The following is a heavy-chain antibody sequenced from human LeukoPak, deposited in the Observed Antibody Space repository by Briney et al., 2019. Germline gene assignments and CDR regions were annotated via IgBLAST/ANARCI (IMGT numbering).Heavy chain of an antibody. CDR3: ARDRSSSWYGGYFDY. CDR1: GYTFTGYY. D-gene: IGHD6-13*01. Sequence: ASVKVSCKASGYTFTGYYMHWERQAPGQGLEWMGWINPNSGGTNYAQKFQGRVTMTRDTSISTAYMELSRLRSDDTAVYYCARDRSSSWYGGYFDYWGQGTLVTVSS. CDR2: INPNSGGT. J-gene: IGHJ4*02. V-gene: IGHV1-2*02.